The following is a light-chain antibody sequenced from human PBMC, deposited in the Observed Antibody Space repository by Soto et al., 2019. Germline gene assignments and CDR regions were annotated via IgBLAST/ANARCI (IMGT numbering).Light chain of an antibody. CDR3: QQNNKWPPVT. CDR2: GAS. V-gene: IGKV3-15*01. Sequence: EVVMTQSPATVSVSPGEGVTLSCGASQTISNDLAWDQQKPGQAPRLLIYGASTRATGVPARFSGGGSGTEFTLTISSLQSEDFAFYYCQQNNKWPPVTFGGGTKVEIK. CDR1: QTISND. J-gene: IGKJ4*01.